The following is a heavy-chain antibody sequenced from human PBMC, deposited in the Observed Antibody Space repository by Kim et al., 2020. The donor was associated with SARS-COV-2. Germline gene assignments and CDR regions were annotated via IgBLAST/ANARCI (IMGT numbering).Heavy chain of an antibody. CDR3: ARGGASGSYSGVSYGLDG. CDR2: ISSDGSSI. J-gene: IGHJ6*02. CDR1: GFTFSGYW. V-gene: IGHV3-74*01. D-gene: IGHD3-10*01. Sequence: GGSLRLSCAASGFTFSGYWMHWVRQAPGKGLVWVSRISSDGSSINYADFVKGRFTIYRDNAKNTLYVQMNSLRVEDTAVYYCARGGASGSYSGVSYGLDGWGQGTMVTVSS.